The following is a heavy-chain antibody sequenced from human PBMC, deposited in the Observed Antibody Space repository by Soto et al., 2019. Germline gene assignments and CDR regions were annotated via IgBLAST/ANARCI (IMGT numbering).Heavy chain of an antibody. CDR1: GYTFTSYD. CDR2: MNPNSGNT. V-gene: IGHV1-8*01. D-gene: IGHD2-2*01. Sequence: ASVKVSCKTSGYTFTSYDINWVRQATGQGLEWMGWMNPNSGNTGYAQKFQGRVTMTRNTSISTAYMELSSLRSEDTAVYYCARDYCSSTSCYGGVDYYYYYMDVWGKGTTVTVSS. J-gene: IGHJ6*03. CDR3: ARDYCSSTSCYGGVDYYYYYMDV.